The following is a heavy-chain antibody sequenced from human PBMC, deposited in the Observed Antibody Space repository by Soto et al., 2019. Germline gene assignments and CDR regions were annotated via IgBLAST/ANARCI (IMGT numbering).Heavy chain of an antibody. CDR3: ARNDYFLTIGYYQIRWFDP. Sequence: QVQLQESGPGLVKPSETLSLTCTVSGGSISSYYWSWIRQPAGKGLEWIGRIYTSGSTNYNPSLKSRVTMSVDTSKNQFSLKLSSVTAADTAVYYCARNDYFLTIGYYQIRWFDPWGQGTLVTVSS. CDR1: GGSISSYY. V-gene: IGHV4-4*07. D-gene: IGHD3-16*01. CDR2: IYTSGST. J-gene: IGHJ5*02.